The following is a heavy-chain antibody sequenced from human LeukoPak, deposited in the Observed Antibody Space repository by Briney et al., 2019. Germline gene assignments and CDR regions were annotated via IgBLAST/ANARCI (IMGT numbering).Heavy chain of an antibody. V-gene: IGHV3-21*01. CDR1: GFTFSSYS. CDR2: ISSSSYI. D-gene: IGHD6-19*01. CDR3: ARDDSPKYSSGWYDYGY. Sequence: GGSLRLSCAASGFTFSSYSMNWVRQAPGKGLEWVSSISSSSYIYYADSVKGRFTISRDNAENSLYLQMNSLRAEDTAVYYCARDDSPKYSSGWYDYGYWGQGTLVTVSS. J-gene: IGHJ4*02.